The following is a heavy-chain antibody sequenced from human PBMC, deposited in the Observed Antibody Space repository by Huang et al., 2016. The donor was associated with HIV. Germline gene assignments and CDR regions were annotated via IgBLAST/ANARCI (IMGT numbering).Heavy chain of an antibody. CDR1: GGSMSSSY. V-gene: IGHV4-59*01. CDR2: IYYSGST. CDR3: ASASIAARRWFDP. D-gene: IGHD6-6*01. J-gene: IGHJ5*02. Sequence: QVQLQESGPGLVKPSETLSLTCTVSGGSMSSSYWSWIRQPPGKGLEWIGYIYYSGSTNYSPSLKSRVTISVDTSKNQFSLRLSSVTAADTAVYYCASASIAARRWFDPWGQGSLVTVSS.